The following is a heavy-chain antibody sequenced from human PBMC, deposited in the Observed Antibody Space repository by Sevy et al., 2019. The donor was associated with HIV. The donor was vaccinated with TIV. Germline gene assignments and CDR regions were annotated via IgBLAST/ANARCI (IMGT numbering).Heavy chain of an antibody. CDR3: ASGAYYYASRSQNFDY. CDR2: IWYNGTNK. J-gene: IGHJ4*02. D-gene: IGHD3-10*01. Sequence: GGSLRLSCAASGFTFSSYGMHWVRQAPGKGLEWVALIWYNGTNKYYADSVKGRFTISRDNSKNTLYLQMNSLSAEDTAVYYCASGAYYYASRSQNFDYWGPGTLVTVSS. V-gene: IGHV3-33*01. CDR1: GFTFSSYG.